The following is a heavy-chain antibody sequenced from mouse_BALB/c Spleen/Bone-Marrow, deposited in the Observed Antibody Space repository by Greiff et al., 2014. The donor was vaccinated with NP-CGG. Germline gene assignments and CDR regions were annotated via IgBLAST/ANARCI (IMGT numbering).Heavy chain of an antibody. CDR2: ISSGSSTI. D-gene: IGHD4-1*01. J-gene: IGHJ2*01. Sequence: EVHLVESGGGLVQPGGSRKLSCAASGFTFSSFGMHWVRQAPERRLEWVAYISSGSSTIFYADTVKGRFAISRDNPKNTLFLQMTSLRSEDTAMYYCTRGGNWEDFDYWGQGTTLTVSS. CDR1: GFTFSSFG. V-gene: IGHV5-17*02. CDR3: TRGGNWEDFDY.